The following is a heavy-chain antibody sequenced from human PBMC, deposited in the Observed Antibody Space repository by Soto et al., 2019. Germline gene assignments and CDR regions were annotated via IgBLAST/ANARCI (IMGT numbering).Heavy chain of an antibody. J-gene: IGHJ5*02. V-gene: IGHV3-74*03. CDR3: VRDRPHNWFDP. CDR1: GFTFNSHW. Sequence: EVQVVESGGGSVQPGGSLRLSCAASGFTFNSHWMHWVRQVPGNGPVWVARISNDGSETMYADSVEGRFTISRDNAKNTVYLEMNSLRVEDTAVYYCVRDRPHNWFDPWGQGTLVTVSS. CDR2: ISNDGSET.